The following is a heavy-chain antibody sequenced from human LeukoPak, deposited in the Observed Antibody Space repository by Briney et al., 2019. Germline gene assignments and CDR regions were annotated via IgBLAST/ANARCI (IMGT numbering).Heavy chain of an antibody. V-gene: IGHV3-53*01. CDR3: ARPLAQYSGSSPYDAFDI. D-gene: IGHD1-26*01. J-gene: IGHJ3*02. Sequence: GGSLRLSCAASGFTVSSNYMSWVRQAPGKGLEWASVIYSGGSTYYADSVKGRFTISRDNSKNTLYLQMNSLRAEDTAVYYCARPLAQYSGSSPYDAFDICGQGTMVTVSS. CDR1: GFTVSSNY. CDR2: IYSGGST.